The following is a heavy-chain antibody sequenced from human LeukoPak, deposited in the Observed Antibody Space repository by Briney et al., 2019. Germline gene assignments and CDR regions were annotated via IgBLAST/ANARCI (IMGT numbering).Heavy chain of an antibody. CDR1: GFTFSSHA. CDR3: TKDPYGARYFDY. V-gene: IGHV3-23*01. Sequence: GGSLRLSCAASGFTFSSHALSWVRQAPGKGLEWVSSLSGSGYNTYYADSVKGRFTISRDNSKNTVYLQMNSLRAEDTAVYYCTKDPYGARYFDYWGQGTLVIVSS. CDR2: LSGSGYNT. J-gene: IGHJ4*02. D-gene: IGHD4-17*01.